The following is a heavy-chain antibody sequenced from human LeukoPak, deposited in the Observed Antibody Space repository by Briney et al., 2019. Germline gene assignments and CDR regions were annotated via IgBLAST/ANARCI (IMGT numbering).Heavy chain of an antibody. V-gene: IGHV3-15*01. D-gene: IGHD3-16*01. CDR2: IKTISEGGTT. J-gene: IGHJ5*02. Sequence: GGSLRLSCAASGFSLSGDWMIWVRQAPGKGLEWVARIKTISEGGTTDYAAPVKGRFTISRDDSKNTLHLQMNSLKTEDTALYYCTTMGASWGQGTLVTVSS. CDR3: TTMGAS. CDR1: GFSLSGDW.